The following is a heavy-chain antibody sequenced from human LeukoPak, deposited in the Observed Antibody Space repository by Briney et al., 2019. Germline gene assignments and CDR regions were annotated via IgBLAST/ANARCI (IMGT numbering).Heavy chain of an antibody. CDR1: GFTASSNH. Sequence: GRSLRLSCTASGFTASSNHKSWGRRPPGKGLEWFSVISSGGITCYAHSVKGRFNTPRDNSKNTLYLQINSPRAEDAAGNYSARDRRGYYDSSGYAYFDYWGQGTLVTVSS. D-gene: IGHD3-22*01. CDR2: ISSGGIT. J-gene: IGHJ4*02. V-gene: IGHV3-53*01. CDR3: ARDRRGYYDSSGYAYFDY.